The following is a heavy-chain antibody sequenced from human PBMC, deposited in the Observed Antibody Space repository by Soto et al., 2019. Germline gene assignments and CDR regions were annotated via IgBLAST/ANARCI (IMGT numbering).Heavy chain of an antibody. CDR3: ARGVSAGVDY. J-gene: IGHJ4*02. V-gene: IGHV1-8*01. CDR2: MQPSTGRT. Sequence: QVQLVQSGAEVREPGASVKVSCKASGYSFTSLDINWVRQTAGQGLEWMGWMQPSTGRTGYAQKFQGRVTMTRDTSINNAYMELTTLTSDDTAFYYCARGVSAGVDYWGQGTLVTVSS. D-gene: IGHD1-26*01. CDR1: GYSFTSLD.